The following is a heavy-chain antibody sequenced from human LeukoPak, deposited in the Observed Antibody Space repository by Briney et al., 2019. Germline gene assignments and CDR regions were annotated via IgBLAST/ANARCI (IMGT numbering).Heavy chain of an antibody. J-gene: IGHJ4*02. CDR3: ASLQNTTLDY. V-gene: IGHV4-39*01. CDR1: GGSISSSSYY. Sequence: NPSETLSLTCTVSGGSISSSSYYWGWIRQPPGKGLEWIGSIYYSGSTYYNPSLKSRVTISVDTSKNQFSLKLSSVTAADTAVYYCASLQNTTLDYWGQGTLVTVSS. CDR2: IYYSGST. D-gene: IGHD1-26*01.